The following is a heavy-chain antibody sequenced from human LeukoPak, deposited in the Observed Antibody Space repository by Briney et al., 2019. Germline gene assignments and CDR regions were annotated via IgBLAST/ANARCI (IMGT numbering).Heavy chain of an antibody. D-gene: IGHD3-9*01. J-gene: IGHJ4*02. CDR2: IYPGDSDT. CDR1: GYSFTSYW. V-gene: IGHV5-51*01. CDR3: ARLYDILTWYQGVFDY. Sequence: GESLKISCKGSGYSFTSYWIGWVRQMPGKGLEWMGIIYPGDSDTRYSPSFQGQVTISADKSISTAYLQWSSLKASDTAMYYCARLYDILTWYQGVFDYWGQGTLVTVSS.